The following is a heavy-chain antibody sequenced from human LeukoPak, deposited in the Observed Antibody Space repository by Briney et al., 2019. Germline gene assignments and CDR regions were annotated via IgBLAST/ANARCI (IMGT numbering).Heavy chain of an antibody. CDR3: AKGGWGTVLDY. Sequence: GGSLRLSCAASGFTFSNYAMNWVRQAPGKGLEWVSAISGSADSTYYSDSVKGRFTISRDNSENTLYLQLNSLRAEDTAVYYCAKGGWGTVLDYWGQGTLVTVSP. D-gene: IGHD3-16*01. V-gene: IGHV3-23*01. CDR1: GFTFSNYA. J-gene: IGHJ4*02. CDR2: ISGSADST.